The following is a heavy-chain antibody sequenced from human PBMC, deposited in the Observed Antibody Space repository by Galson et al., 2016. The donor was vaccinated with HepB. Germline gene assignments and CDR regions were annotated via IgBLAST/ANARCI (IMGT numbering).Heavy chain of an antibody. V-gene: IGHV4-61*05. Sequence: SETLSLTCTVSGGSISSSSYYWGWIRQPPGKGLEWIGYIYYSGSTNYNPSLKSRVTISVDTSRDQFSLKLSSVTAADTAVYYCARVLGGYSDYDLPENFDYWGQGTLVTVSS. CDR3: ARVLGGYSDYDLPENFDY. CDR2: IYYSGST. J-gene: IGHJ4*02. CDR1: GGSISSSSYY. D-gene: IGHD5-12*01.